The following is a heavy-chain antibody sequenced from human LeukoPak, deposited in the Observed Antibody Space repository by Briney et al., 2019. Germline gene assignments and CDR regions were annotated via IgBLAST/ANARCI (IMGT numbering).Heavy chain of an antibody. D-gene: IGHD3-10*01. CDR3: ASVDGSGSYYPLPYWFDP. V-gene: IGHV3-7*01. Sequence: GGSLRLSCAASGFTFSSYWMSWVRQAPGKGLEWVANIKQDGSEKYYVDSVKGRFTISRDNAENSLYLQMNSLRAEDTAVYYCASVDGSGSYYPLPYWFDPWGQGTLVTVSS. J-gene: IGHJ5*02. CDR2: IKQDGSEK. CDR1: GFTFSSYW.